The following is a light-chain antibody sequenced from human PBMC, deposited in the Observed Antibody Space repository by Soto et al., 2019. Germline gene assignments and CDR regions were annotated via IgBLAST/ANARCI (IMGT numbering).Light chain of an antibody. CDR3: CSYAGDIAFL. CDR2: EAS. CDR1: SNDVGSYKF. V-gene: IGLV2-23*02. Sequence: QSALTQPASVSGSPGQSITISCTGSSNDVGSYKFVSWYQQYPGKTPKLIIYEASKRPAGVSSRFTGSKSGNTASLRISGLQAMDEADYYCCSYAGDIAFLFGGGTKLTVL. J-gene: IGLJ2*01.